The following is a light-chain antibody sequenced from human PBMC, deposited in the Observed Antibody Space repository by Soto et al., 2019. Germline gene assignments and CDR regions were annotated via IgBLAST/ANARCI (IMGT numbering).Light chain of an antibody. Sequence: DIQMTQSPSSLSASVGDRVTITCQASQDISNYLNCYQQKPGKAPTLLIYDSSNLERWVPSKFSGSGSGPGFTFNIRSLQPEDIVTDYCTQYENHPWTFGQENQVQIK. V-gene: IGKV1-33*01. CDR3: TQYENHPWT. CDR1: QDISNY. J-gene: IGKJ1*01. CDR2: DSS.